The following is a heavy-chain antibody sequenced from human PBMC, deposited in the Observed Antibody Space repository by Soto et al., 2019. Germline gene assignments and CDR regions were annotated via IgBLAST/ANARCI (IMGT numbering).Heavy chain of an antibody. D-gene: IGHD2-15*01. J-gene: IGHJ4*02. CDR2: INHSGIT. CDR3: ARVIPTGWHSFDY. Sequence: SETLSLTGAVYGGSFSGYYCSWIRQPPWKGLEWIGEINHSGITNYNPSLKSRVTISVDTSKNQFSLKLSSVTAADTAVYYCARVIPTGWHSFDYLGQGTLLTVYS. CDR1: GGSFSGYY. V-gene: IGHV4-34*01.